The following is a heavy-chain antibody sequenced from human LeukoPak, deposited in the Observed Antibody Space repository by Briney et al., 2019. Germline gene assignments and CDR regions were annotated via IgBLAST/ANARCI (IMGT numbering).Heavy chain of an antibody. CDR3: ARDGWPAFDY. Sequence: KTSQTLSLTCAISGDSVSSHTAAWNWIRQSPSRGLEWLGRTFYRSKWYNEYGESVKSRITINADTSKNQFSLHLNSVTPEDTAVYYCARDGWPAFDYWGQGTLVTVSS. CDR1: GDSVSSHTAA. V-gene: IGHV6-1*01. J-gene: IGHJ4*02. CDR2: TFYRSKWYN. D-gene: IGHD2-15*01.